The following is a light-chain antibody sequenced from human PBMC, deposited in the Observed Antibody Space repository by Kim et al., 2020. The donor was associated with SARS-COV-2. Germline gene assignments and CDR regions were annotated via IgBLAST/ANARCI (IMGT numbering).Light chain of an antibody. V-gene: IGKV6-21*01. CDR2: FAS. CDR3: HQSSTLPFT. Sequence: GTPTKKVTITGRASQNIGSSIHWYQQKPDQSPKLLIKFASQSFSGVPSRFSGSGSGTDFTLTINSLEAEDAATYYCHQSSTLPFTFGQGTKLEI. CDR1: QNIGSS. J-gene: IGKJ2*01.